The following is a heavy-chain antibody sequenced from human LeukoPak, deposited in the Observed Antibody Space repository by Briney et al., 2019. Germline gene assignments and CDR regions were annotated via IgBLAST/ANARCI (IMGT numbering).Heavy chain of an antibody. CDR3: ARARYCGGDCYLFNWFDP. CDR2: IHYSGGIT. V-gene: IGHV4-59*12. CDR1: GGSISSYY. J-gene: IGHJ5*02. Sequence: PSETLSLTCTVSGGSISSYYWSWIRQPPGKGLEWIGYIHYSGGITYYNPSLKSRVTISVDTSKNQFSLKLSSVTAADTAVYYCARARYCGGDCYLFNWFDPWGQGTLVTVSS. D-gene: IGHD2-21*02.